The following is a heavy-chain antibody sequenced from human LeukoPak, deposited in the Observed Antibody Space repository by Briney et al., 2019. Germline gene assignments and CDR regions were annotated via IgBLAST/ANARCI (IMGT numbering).Heavy chain of an antibody. CDR1: GFTFSSYS. D-gene: IGHD5-12*01. CDR2: ISSSSSYI. CDR3: ARSGYIVAMGYYYYYMDV. Sequence: GGSLRLSCAASGFTFSSYSMNWVRQAPGKGLEWVSSISSSSSYIYYADSVKGRFTISRDNAKNSLYLQMNSLRAEDTAVYYCARSGYIVAMGYYYYYMDVWGKGTTVTVSS. V-gene: IGHV3-21*01. J-gene: IGHJ6*03.